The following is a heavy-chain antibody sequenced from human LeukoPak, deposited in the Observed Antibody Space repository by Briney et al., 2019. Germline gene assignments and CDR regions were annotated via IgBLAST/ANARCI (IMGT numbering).Heavy chain of an antibody. CDR1: GGSISSSSYY. CDR2: IYYSGST. Sequence: SETLSLTCTVSGGSISSSSYYWGWIRQPPGKGLEWIGYIYYSGSTYYNPSLKSRVTISVDTSKNQFSLKLSSVTAADTAVYYCARAHPAAPYYFDYWGQGTLVTVSS. D-gene: IGHD2-2*01. V-gene: IGHV4-31*03. CDR3: ARAHPAAPYYFDY. J-gene: IGHJ4*02.